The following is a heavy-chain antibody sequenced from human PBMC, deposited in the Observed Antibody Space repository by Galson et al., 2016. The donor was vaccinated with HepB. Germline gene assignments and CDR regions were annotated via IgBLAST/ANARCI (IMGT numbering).Heavy chain of an antibody. CDR3: VNRGSSGWYDY. Sequence: SLRLSCAASGFTFSSNAMHWVRQAPGKGLECVSAITSNGGNTYYADSVKGRFTISRDNSMNTLYLQMTSLRAEDTAVYYCVNRGSSGWYDYWGQGTLVTVSS. J-gene: IGHJ4*02. D-gene: IGHD6-19*01. CDR2: ITSNGGNT. V-gene: IGHV3-64D*06. CDR1: GFTFSSNA.